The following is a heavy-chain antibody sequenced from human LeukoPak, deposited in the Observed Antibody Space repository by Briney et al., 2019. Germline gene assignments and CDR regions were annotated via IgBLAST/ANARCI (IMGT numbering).Heavy chain of an antibody. CDR3: ARVSGLGRNEYYQY. D-gene: IGHD3-10*01. V-gene: IGHV3-74*01. Sequence: GGSLRLSCEASGLTFSKSWMHWVRQAPGKGLVWVSRINNEGTTTSYADPVKGRFIISRDNAKNTLYLQMNSLRADDTDVYYCARVSGLGRNEYYQYWGQGTLVTVPS. J-gene: IGHJ1*01. CDR1: GLTFSKSW. CDR2: INNEGTTT.